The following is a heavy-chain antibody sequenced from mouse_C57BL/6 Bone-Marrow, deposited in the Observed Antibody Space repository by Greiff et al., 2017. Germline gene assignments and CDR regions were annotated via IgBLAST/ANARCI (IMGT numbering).Heavy chain of an antibody. D-gene: IGHD2-10*02. CDR3: TPYDYAMDD. V-gene: IGHV14-4*01. Sequence: QLQQSGAELVRPGASVKLSCTASGFNIKDDYMHWVKQRPEQGLEWIGWIDPENGDTEYASKFQGKATITADTSSNTAYLQLSSLTSEDTAVYYCTPYDYAMDDWGQGTSVTVSS. CDR1: GFNIKDDY. CDR2: IDPENGDT. J-gene: IGHJ4*01.